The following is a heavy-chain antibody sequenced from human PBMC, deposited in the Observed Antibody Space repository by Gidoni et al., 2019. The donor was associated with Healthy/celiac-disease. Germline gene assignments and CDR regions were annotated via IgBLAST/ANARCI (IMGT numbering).Heavy chain of an antibody. CDR3: AKEKEWELLSYFDY. D-gene: IGHD1-26*01. J-gene: IGHJ4*02. CDR2: ISYDGSNK. Sequence: QVQLVESGGGVVQPARSLRPSCAASGFTFSSYGMHWVRQAPGKGLEWVAVISYDGSNKYYADSVKGRFTISRDNSKNTLYLQMNSLRAEDTAVYYCAKEKEWELLSYFDYWGQGTLVTVSS. V-gene: IGHV3-30*18. CDR1: GFTFSSYG.